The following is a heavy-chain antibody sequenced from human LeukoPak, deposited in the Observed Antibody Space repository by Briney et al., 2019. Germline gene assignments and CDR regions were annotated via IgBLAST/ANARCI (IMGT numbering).Heavy chain of an antibody. CDR1: GYTFTTYD. J-gene: IGHJ5*02. CDR3: VRVFTYGSPFDP. Sequence: PGASVKVSCKTSGYTFTTYDINWVRQASGQGPEWMGWINPNNGNTGYAQKFQGRVTMTRDTFINTAYMELSSLRSDDTAVYYCVRVFTYGSPFDPWGQGTLVIVSS. D-gene: IGHD4-17*01. V-gene: IGHV1-8*01. CDR2: INPNNGNT.